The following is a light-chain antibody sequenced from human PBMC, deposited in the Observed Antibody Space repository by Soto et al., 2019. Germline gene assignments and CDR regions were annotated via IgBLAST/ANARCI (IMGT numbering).Light chain of an antibody. CDR3: QSYDSSLSAPYV. J-gene: IGLJ1*01. CDR2: GNS. Sequence: QSVLTQPPSVSGAPGQRVTISCTGCSSNIGAGYDVHWYQQLPGTAPKLLIYGNSNRPSGVPDRFSGSKSGTSASLAITGLQAEDEADYYCQSYDSSLSAPYVFGTGTKVT. CDR1: SSNIGAGYD. V-gene: IGLV1-40*01.